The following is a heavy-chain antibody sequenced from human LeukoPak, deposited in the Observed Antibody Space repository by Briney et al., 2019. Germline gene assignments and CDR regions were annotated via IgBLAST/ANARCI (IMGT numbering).Heavy chain of an antibody. CDR1: GYSFTSYS. J-gene: IGHJ6*02. D-gene: IGHD5-12*01. Sequence: ASVKVSCKASGYSFTSYSISWVRQAPGQGLEWMGWISAYNGHTIYAQKFQGRVTMNTDTSTSTAYMELRSLRSDDTAVFYCARDIVATTGNSYYYYGMDGWGQGTTVIVSS. V-gene: IGHV1-18*01. CDR2: ISAYNGHT. CDR3: ARDIVATTGNSYYYYGMDG.